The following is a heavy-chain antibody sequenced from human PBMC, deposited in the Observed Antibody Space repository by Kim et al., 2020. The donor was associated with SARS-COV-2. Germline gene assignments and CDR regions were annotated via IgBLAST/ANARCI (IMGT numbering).Heavy chain of an antibody. V-gene: IGHV4-39*01. J-gene: IGHJ6*02. Sequence: SETLSLTCTVSGGSISSSSYYWGWIRQPPGKGLEWIGSIYYSGSTYYNPSLKSRVTISVDTSKNQFSLKLSSVTAADTAVYYCARHAQPAGYYYYYGMDVWGQGTTVTVSS. D-gene: IGHD6-19*01. CDR1: GGSISSSSYY. CDR2: IYYSGST. CDR3: ARHAQPAGYYYYYGMDV.